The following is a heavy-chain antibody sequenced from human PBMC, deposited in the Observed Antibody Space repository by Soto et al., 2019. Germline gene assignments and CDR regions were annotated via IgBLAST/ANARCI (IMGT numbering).Heavy chain of an antibody. V-gene: IGHV4-61*01. CDR3: ARTKDPFTRYYGSGSYWFDP. Sequence: SETLSLTCAVSGVSVSSGTSYWGWIRQPPGEGLEWIGYMFHSGTTNYNPSLKSRVTISIDTSKNQFSLKLSSVTAADTAVYYCARTKDPFTRYYGSGSYWFDPWGQGTLVTVSS. D-gene: IGHD3-10*01. CDR1: GVSVSSGTSY. J-gene: IGHJ5*02. CDR2: MFHSGTT.